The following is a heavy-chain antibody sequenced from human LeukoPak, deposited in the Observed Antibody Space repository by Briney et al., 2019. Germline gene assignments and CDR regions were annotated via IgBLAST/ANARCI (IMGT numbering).Heavy chain of an antibody. V-gene: IGHV3-23*01. D-gene: IGHD3-22*01. J-gene: IGHJ4*02. CDR2: ISGSGATT. CDR3: AKVPFSSSWSGYYFDY. Sequence: GGSLRLSCAASGFIFSNYAMTWVRQAPGKGLEWVSDISGSGATTYDADSVQGRFTISRDNFKNTLYLQMNSLRAEDTAMYYCAKVPFSSSWSGYYFDYWGQGILVTVSS. CDR1: GFIFSNYA.